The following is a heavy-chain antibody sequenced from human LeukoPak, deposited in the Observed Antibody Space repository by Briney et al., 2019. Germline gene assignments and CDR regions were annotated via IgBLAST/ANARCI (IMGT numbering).Heavy chain of an antibody. CDR1: GFTFSGSA. CDR3: TRHGGRDYYDSSEDAFDI. J-gene: IGHJ3*02. D-gene: IGHD3-22*01. V-gene: IGHV3-73*01. Sequence: SGGSLRLSCAATGFTFSGSAMHWVRQASGKGLEWVGRIRSKTHTYATAYAASVKGRFTISRDGSKNTAYLQMNSLKTEDTAVYYCTRHGGRDYYDSSEDAFDIWGQGTMVTVSS. CDR2: IRSKTHTYAT.